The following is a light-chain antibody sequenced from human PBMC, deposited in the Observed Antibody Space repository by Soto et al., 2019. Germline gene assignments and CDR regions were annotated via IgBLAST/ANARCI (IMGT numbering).Light chain of an antibody. CDR3: QQRAKWPDT. J-gene: IGKJ2*01. Sequence: EIVMTQSPATLSLSPGERATLSCRASQSVNRYLVWYQQKPGQAPRLLIADASIRATGVPARFSGSGSGTDVTLTISSLEPDDFAIYYCQQRAKWPDTFGQGTNVEIK. CDR2: DAS. V-gene: IGKV3-11*01. CDR1: QSVNRY.